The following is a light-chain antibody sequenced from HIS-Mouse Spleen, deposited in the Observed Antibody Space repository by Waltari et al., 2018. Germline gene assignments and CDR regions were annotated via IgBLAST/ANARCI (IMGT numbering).Light chain of an antibody. J-gene: IGKJ5*01. CDR3: QQYYSYLPIT. CDR1: QGISSY. V-gene: IGKV1-8*01. CDR2: AAS. Sequence: AIRMTQSPSSFSASTGDRVTLTCRARQGISSYLAWYQQKPGKAPKLLIYAASTLQSGVPSRFSGSGSGTDFTLTISCLQSEDFATYYCQQYYSYLPITFGQGTRLEIK.